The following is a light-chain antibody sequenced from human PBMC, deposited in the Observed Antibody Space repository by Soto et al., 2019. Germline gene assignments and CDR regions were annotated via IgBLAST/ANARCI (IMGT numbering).Light chain of an antibody. V-gene: IGKV3-15*01. Sequence: EIVLTQSPATLSVSPGERATLSCRASQSVRSDLAWYQQKPGQTPRLLIYGASTRATGIPARFSGSGSGTEFTLTISSLQSEDSAVYCCQQYNNWPPLTFGGGTKVEIK. CDR3: QQYNNWPPLT. CDR1: QSVRSD. J-gene: IGKJ4*01. CDR2: GAS.